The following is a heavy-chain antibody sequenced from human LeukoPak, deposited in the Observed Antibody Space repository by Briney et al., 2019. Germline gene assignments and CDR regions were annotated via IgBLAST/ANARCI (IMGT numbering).Heavy chain of an antibody. CDR3: ARSYSSSPFDY. CDR1: GFTFSSYA. J-gene: IGHJ4*02. V-gene: IGHV3-23*01. Sequence: GGSLRLSCAASGFTFSSYAMSWVRQAPGKGLEWVSAISADASSTYYADSVEGRLTISRYNSKNALFLQMNSLRAEDTAVYYCARSYSSSPFDYWGQGTLVTVSS. CDR2: ISADASST. D-gene: IGHD6-13*01.